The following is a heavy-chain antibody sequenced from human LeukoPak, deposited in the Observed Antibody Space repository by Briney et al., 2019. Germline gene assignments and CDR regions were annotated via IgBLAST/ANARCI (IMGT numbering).Heavy chain of an antibody. V-gene: IGHV1-2*02. D-gene: IGHD1-26*01. CDR2: INPNSGGT. J-gene: IGHJ6*03. CDR1: GYTFTVYY. CDR3: ARDQTWGYYMDV. Sequence: GASVTVSFKASGYTFTVYYMHWVRQAPGQGGEGMGWINPNSGGTNYAQKFQGRVTITRDTSISTVYMELSRLRSDDTAVYYCARDQTWGYYMDVWGKGTTVTVSS.